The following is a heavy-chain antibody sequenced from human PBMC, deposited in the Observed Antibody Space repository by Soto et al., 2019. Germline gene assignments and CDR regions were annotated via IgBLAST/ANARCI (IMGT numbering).Heavy chain of an antibody. Sequence: GASVKVSCKASGYTFTSYGISWVRQAPGQGLEWMGWISAYNGNTNYAQKLQGRVTMTTDTSTSTAYMELRSLRSDDTAVYYCARCPYYDILTGYGYFDYWGQGTLVTVSS. D-gene: IGHD3-9*01. CDR2: ISAYNGNT. CDR1: GYTFTSYG. J-gene: IGHJ4*02. CDR3: ARCPYYDILTGYGYFDY. V-gene: IGHV1-18*01.